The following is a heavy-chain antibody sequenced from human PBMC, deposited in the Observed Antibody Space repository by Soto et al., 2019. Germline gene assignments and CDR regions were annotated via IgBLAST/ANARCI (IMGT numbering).Heavy chain of an antibody. Sequence: SETLSLTCTVAGGSISSYYWSWIRQPPGKGLEWIGYIYYSGSTNYNPSLKSRVTISVDTSKNQFSLKLSSVTAADTAVYYCARVVIPVSYFDYWGQGTLVTVSS. V-gene: IGHV4-59*01. J-gene: IGHJ4*02. CDR2: IYYSGST. CDR1: GGSISSYY. CDR3: ARVVIPVSYFDY. D-gene: IGHD2-2*01.